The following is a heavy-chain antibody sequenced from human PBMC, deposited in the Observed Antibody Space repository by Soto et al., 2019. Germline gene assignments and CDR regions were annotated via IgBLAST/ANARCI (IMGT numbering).Heavy chain of an antibody. V-gene: IGHV3-33*01. CDR3: ARDCAGYSSGWYQRGGFDY. CDR1: GFTFSSYG. CDR2: IWYDGSNK. Sequence: QVQLVESGGGVVQPGRSLRLSCAASGFTFSSYGMHWFRQAPGKGLEWVAVIWYDGSNKYYADSVKGRFTTSRDNSKNTLYVQMNSLRAEDTAVYYCARDCAGYSSGWYQRGGFDYWGQGTLVTVSS. D-gene: IGHD6-19*01. J-gene: IGHJ4*02.